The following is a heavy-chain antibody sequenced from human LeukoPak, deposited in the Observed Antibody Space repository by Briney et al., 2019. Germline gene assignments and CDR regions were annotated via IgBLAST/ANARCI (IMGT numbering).Heavy chain of an antibody. V-gene: IGHV4-61*02. CDR3: AKVGLTGYGRMAY. CDR2: IYTSGST. D-gene: IGHD3-9*01. CDR1: GGSISSGSYY. J-gene: IGHJ4*02. Sequence: SQTLSLTCTVSGGSISSGSYYWSWIRQPAGKGLEWIGRIYTSGSTNYNPSLKSRVTISVDTSKNQFSLKLSSVTAADTAVYYCAKVGLTGYGRMAYWGQGTLVTVSS.